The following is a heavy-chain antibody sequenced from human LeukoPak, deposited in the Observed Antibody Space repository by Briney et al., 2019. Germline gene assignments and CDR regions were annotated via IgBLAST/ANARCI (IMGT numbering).Heavy chain of an antibody. CDR3: VKVPRSGCCAFDV. D-gene: IGHD6-19*01. CDR2: ISYDGSNK. Sequence: PGGSLRLSCAASGLTFTSYGMHWVRQVPGKGLEWVAVISYDGSNKYYVDSVKGRFTISRDNSKNTLYLQMDSLRAEDTAVFYCVKVPRSGCCAFDVWGQGTMVTVSS. CDR1: GLTFTSYG. V-gene: IGHV3-30*18. J-gene: IGHJ3*01.